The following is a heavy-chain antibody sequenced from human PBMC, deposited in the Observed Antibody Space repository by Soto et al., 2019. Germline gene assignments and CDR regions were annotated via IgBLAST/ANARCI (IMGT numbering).Heavy chain of an antibody. CDR3: ARGGGNSGYFFDY. CDR2: INHGGNT. J-gene: IGHJ4*02. V-gene: IGHV4-34*02. Sequence: QVQLRQWGAGLLKPSETLSLRCAVYGGSLSDYSWSWNRQSPEKGLEWIGEINHGGNTKYNPSLKSRVTISVDTSKNQVSLILTSATAADTAVYRCARGGGNSGYFFDYWGRGTLVTVSS. D-gene: IGHD5-12*01. CDR1: GGSLSDYS.